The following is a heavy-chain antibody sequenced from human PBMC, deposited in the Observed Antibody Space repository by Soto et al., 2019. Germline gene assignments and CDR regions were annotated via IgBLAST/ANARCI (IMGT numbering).Heavy chain of an antibody. CDR2: ISSTTNYI. Sequence: EVQLVESGGGLVKPGGPLRLSCAASGFTFPRYSMNWVRQAQGKGLEWVSSISSTTNYIYYGDSMKGRFTISRDNAKNSLYLEMNSLRAEDTAVYYCARESEDLTSNFDYWGQGTLVTVSS. J-gene: IGHJ4*02. V-gene: IGHV3-21*06. CDR3: ARESEDLTSNFDY. CDR1: GFTFPRYS.